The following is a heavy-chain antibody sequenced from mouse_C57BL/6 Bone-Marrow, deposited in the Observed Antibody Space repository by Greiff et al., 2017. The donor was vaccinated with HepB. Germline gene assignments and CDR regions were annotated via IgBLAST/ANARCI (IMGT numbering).Heavy chain of an antibody. D-gene: IGHD1-1*01. CDR1: GFTFSDYY. CDR3: ARPYGSSSAWFAY. CDR2: ISNGGGST. J-gene: IGHJ3*01. V-gene: IGHV5-12*01. Sequence: DVQLQESGGGLVQPGGSLKLSCAASGFTFSDYYMYWVRQTPEKRLEWVAYISNGGGSTYYPDTVKGRFTISRDNAKNTLYLQMSRLKSEDTAMYYCARPYGSSSAWFAYWGQGTLVTVSA.